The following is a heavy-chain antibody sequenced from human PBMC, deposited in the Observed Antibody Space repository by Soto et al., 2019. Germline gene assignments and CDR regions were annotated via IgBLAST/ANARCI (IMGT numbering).Heavy chain of an antibody. V-gene: IGHV3-7*01. J-gene: IGHJ6*02. CDR2: IKRDGSEK. D-gene: IGHD3-22*01. CDR3: ARDPYYYDSHYYYGMDV. Sequence: EVQLVESGGCLVQPGGSLRLSCAASGFSFNRHWMSWVRQAPGKGLQWVASIKRDGSEKYYVDSVKGRFTISRDNVKNSLSLQMNSLRAEDTAVYYCARDPYYYDSHYYYGMDVWGQGTTVTVSS. CDR1: GFSFNRHW.